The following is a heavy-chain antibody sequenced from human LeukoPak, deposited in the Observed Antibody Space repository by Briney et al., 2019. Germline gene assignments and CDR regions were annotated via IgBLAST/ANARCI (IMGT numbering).Heavy chain of an antibody. V-gene: IGHV1-18*01. D-gene: IGHD2-2*01. CDR2: ISAYNGNT. CDR3: ARDLVVVPAAAGYMDV. Sequence: ASVTVSCKASGYTFTSYGISWVRQAPGQGLEWMGWISAYNGNTNYAQKLQGRVTMTTDTSTSTAYMELRSLRSDDTAVYYCARDLVVVPAAAGYMDVWGKGTTVTVSS. J-gene: IGHJ6*03. CDR1: GYTFTSYG.